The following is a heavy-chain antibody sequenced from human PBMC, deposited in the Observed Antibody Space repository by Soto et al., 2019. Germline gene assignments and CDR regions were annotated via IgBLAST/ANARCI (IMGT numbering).Heavy chain of an antibody. D-gene: IGHD3-16*01. CDR3: EPDPYYSASGF. Sequence: PGGSLRLSCAASGFTFSGQYMTWIRQAPGKGLEWVSKISSDATLTYYADSVKGRFTVSRDNAKKALYLQMNSLRAEDTAIYYCEPDPYYSASGFWRQGTLVTVSS. J-gene: IGHJ4*02. CDR2: ISSDATLT. CDR1: GFTFSGQY. V-gene: IGHV3-11*01.